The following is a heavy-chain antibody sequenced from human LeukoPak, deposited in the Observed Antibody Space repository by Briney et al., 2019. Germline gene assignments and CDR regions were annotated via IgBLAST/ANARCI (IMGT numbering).Heavy chain of an antibody. Sequence: ASVKVSCKASGYTFTGYYMHWVRQAPGQGREGMGWINANSGGTNYAQKLQGRVTITRDTSISTAYMELSRLRSDDTAVYYCARARIAVAGHFDYWGQGTLVTVSS. CDR3: ARARIAVAGHFDY. J-gene: IGHJ4*02. D-gene: IGHD6-19*01. CDR2: INANSGGT. V-gene: IGHV1-2*02. CDR1: GYTFTGYY.